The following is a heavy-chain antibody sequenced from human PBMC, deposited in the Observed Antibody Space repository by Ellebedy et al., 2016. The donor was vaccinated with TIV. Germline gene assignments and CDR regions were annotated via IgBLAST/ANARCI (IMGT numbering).Heavy chain of an antibody. CDR2: TVPIFGTA. CDR1: GGTFSSYA. V-gene: IGHV1-69*13. J-gene: IGHJ6*02. CDR3: ARGGFGELGAVNAMDV. Sequence: ASVKVSCXTSGGTFSSYAISWVRQAPGQGLEWMGGTVPIFGTANYAQKFQGRVRITADESTSTAYMELRSLRSEDTAVYYCARGGFGELGAVNAMDVWGQGTTVSVSS. D-gene: IGHD3-10*01.